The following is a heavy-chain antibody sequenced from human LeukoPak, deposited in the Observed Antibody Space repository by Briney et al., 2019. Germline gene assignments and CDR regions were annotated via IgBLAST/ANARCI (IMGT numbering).Heavy chain of an antibody. Sequence: PGRSLRLSCAASGFTFDDYAMHRVRQAPGKGLEWVSGISWNSGNKGYADSVKGRFIISRDNAKNSLYLQMNSLRAEDTTFYYCAKADSSGYPPTYWGQGTLVTVSS. V-gene: IGHV3-9*01. J-gene: IGHJ4*02. CDR3: AKADSSGYPPTY. CDR2: ISWNSGNK. CDR1: GFTFDDYA. D-gene: IGHD3-10*01.